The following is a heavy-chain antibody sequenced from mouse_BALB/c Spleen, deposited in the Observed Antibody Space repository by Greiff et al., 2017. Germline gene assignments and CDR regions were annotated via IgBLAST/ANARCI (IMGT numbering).Heavy chain of an antibody. D-gene: IGHD2-10*01. V-gene: IGHV7-1*02. CDR2: SRNKANDYTT. CDR3: ARSAYYGNYADY. Sequence: EVKLVESGGGLVQPGGSLRLSCATSGFTFSDFYMEWVRQPPGKRLEWIAASRNKANDYTTEYSASVKGRFIVSRDTSQSILYLQMNALRAEDTAIYYCARSAYYGNYADYWGQGTTLTVSS. CDR1: GFTFSDFY. J-gene: IGHJ2*01.